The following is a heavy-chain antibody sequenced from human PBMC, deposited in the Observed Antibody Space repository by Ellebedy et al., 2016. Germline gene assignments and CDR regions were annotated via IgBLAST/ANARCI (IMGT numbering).Heavy chain of an antibody. V-gene: IGHV3-7*03. Sequence: GGSLRLSCAASGFTVSSSWVNWVRQAPGKGLEWVANINQDGSAKYYVDSVKGRFTISRDNAKNSLYLQMNSLRGEDTAVYYCARGGVVAGADYWGQGTLVTVSS. D-gene: IGHD2-15*01. CDR1: GFTVSSSW. CDR2: INQDGSAK. J-gene: IGHJ4*02. CDR3: ARGGVVAGADY.